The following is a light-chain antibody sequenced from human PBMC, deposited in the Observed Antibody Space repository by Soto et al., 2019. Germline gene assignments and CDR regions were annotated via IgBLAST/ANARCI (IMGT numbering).Light chain of an antibody. CDR3: QQYNNWPPGT. CDR2: GAS. V-gene: IGKV3D-15*01. CDR1: QSVGTT. Sequence: EIVMTHSPSTLSLSPGSGSTLSCRASQSVGTTLAWYQQKPGQAPRLLIYGASTRATGIPARFSGSGSGTEFTLTISSLKSEDFAVYYCQQYNNWPPGTFGQGTRLEIK. J-gene: IGKJ5*01.